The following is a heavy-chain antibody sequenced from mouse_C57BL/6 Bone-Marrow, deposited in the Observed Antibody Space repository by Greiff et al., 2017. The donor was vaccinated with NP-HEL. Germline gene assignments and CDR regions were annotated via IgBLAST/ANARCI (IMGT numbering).Heavy chain of an antibody. Sequence: VPRQPHCSSLFIPGASVKLSCKASGYTFTSYWMHWVKQRPGQGLEWIGEIDPSDSYTNYNQKFKGKSTLTVDKSSSTAYMQLSSLTSEDSAVYYCAREELEGAWFAYWGQGTLVTVSA. J-gene: IGHJ3*01. V-gene: IGHV1-69*01. CDR3: AREELEGAWFAY. CDR2: IDPSDSYT. CDR1: GYTFTSYW.